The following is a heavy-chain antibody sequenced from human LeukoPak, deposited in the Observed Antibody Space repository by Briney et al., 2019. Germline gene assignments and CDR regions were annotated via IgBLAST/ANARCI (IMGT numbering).Heavy chain of an antibody. V-gene: IGHV3-30-3*01. Sequence: PGGSLRLSCAASGLTFSNYAMHWVRQAPGKGLEWVAGLSHDGINKYYADSVKGRLTISRDNSKNTLYLQMNSLRAEDTAVYYCARQMYSRSPFGYWGQGTLVTVSS. J-gene: IGHJ4*02. CDR1: GLTFSNYA. D-gene: IGHD6-6*01. CDR3: ARQMYSRSPFGY. CDR2: LSHDGINK.